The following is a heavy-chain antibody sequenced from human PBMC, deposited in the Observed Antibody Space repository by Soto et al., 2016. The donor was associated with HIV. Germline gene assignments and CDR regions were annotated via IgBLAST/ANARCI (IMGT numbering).Heavy chain of an antibody. CDR1: GLTFDDYG. Sequence: EVQLVESGGGVVRPGGSLRLSCAASGLTFDDYGMSWVRQAPGKGLKWVSGINWNGGSTSYADSVKGRFTISRDNAKNSLYLQMNSLRAEDTALYYCARDRGYYYGSGSSKAVYYYGMDVWGQGTTVTVSS. V-gene: IGHV3-20*04. J-gene: IGHJ6*02. D-gene: IGHD3-10*01. CDR2: INWNGGST. CDR3: ARDRGYYYGSGSSKAVYYYGMDV.